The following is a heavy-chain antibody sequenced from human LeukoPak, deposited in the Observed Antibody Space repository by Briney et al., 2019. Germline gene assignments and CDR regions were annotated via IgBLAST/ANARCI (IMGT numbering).Heavy chain of an antibody. CDR1: GFTFSSYA. CDR3: AKGRGHTSSWYPGWFDP. V-gene: IGHV3-23*01. D-gene: IGHD6-13*01. Sequence: GGSLRLSCAASGFTFSSYAMSWVRQAPGQGLEWVSAISGSGGSTYYADSVKGRFTISRDNSKNTLYLQMNSLRAEDTAVYYCAKGRGHTSSWYPGWFDPWGQGTLVTDSS. CDR2: ISGSGGST. J-gene: IGHJ5*02.